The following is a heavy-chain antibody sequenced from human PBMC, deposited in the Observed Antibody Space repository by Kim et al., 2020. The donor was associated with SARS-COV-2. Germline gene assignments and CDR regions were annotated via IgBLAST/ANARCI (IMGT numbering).Heavy chain of an antibody. J-gene: IGHJ4*02. CDR2: ISGSGGST. D-gene: IGHD6-19*01. Sequence: GGSLRLSCAASGFTFSSYAMSWVRQAPGKGLEWVSAISGSGGSTYYADSVKGRFTISRDNSKNTLYLQMNSLRAEDTAVYYCAARDSGWRVFDYWGQGTLVTVSS. CDR1: GFTFSSYA. V-gene: IGHV3-23*01. CDR3: AARDSGWRVFDY.